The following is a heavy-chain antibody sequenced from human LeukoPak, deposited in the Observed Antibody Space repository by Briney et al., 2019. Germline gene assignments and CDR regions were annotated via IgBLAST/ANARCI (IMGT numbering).Heavy chain of an antibody. Sequence: KPSETLSLTCAVYGGSFSGYYWSWIRQPPGKGLEWIGEINHSGSTNYNPSLKSRVTISVDTSKNQFSLKLSSVTAADTAVYYCARGRGAPDYWGQGTLVTVSS. CDR1: GGSFSGYY. J-gene: IGHJ4*02. D-gene: IGHD3-10*01. CDR3: ARGRGAPDY. V-gene: IGHV4-34*01. CDR2: INHSGST.